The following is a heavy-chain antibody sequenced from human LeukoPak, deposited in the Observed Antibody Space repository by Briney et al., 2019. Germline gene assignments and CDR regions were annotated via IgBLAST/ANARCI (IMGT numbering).Heavy chain of an antibody. V-gene: IGHV3-53*01. Sequence: GGSLRLSCAASGFTVSSNYMSWVRQAPGKGLECVSVIYSGGGAYYADSVKGRFTISRDNSKNTLYLQMYSLRAEDTAVYYCARDAITFVMDVWGQGTTVTVSS. CDR3: ARDAITFVMDV. CDR1: GFTVSSNY. D-gene: IGHD3-16*01. CDR2: IYSGGGA. J-gene: IGHJ6*02.